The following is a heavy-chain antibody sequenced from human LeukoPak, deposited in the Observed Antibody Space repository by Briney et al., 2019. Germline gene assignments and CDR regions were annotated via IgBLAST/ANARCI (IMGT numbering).Heavy chain of an antibody. V-gene: IGHV3-21*01. J-gene: IGHJ4*02. Sequence: PGGSLRLPCAASGFTFSSYSMNWVRQAPGKGLEWVSSISSSSSYIYYADSVKGRFTISRDNAKNSLYLQMNSLRAEDTAVYYCARVDSYGHTFDYWGQGTLVTVSS. CDR1: GFTFSSYS. CDR2: ISSSSSYI. D-gene: IGHD5-18*01. CDR3: ARVDSYGHTFDY.